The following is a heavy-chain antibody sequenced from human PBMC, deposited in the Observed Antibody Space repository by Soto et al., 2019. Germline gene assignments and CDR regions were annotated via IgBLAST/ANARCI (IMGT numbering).Heavy chain of an antibody. CDR3: ARDPVFWSGHDAFDI. V-gene: IGHV3-9*01. CDR1: GFTFDDYA. CDR2: ISWNSGSI. Sequence: PGGSLRLSCAASGFTFDDYAMHWVRQDPGKGLEWVSGISWNSGSIGYVDSVKGRFTISRDNAKNSLYLQMNSLRAEDTAVYYCARDPVFWSGHDAFDIWGQGTMVTVSS. J-gene: IGHJ3*02. D-gene: IGHD3-3*01.